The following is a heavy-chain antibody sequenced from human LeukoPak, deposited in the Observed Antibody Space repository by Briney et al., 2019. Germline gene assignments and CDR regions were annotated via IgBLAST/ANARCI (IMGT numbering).Heavy chain of an antibody. D-gene: IGHD3-22*01. CDR2: INPHSGDT. Sequence: ASVKVSCKASGYTFTAYYIHWVRQAPGQGLEWMGWINPHSGDTNYAQRFQGRVTMTRDTSIRTAYMELSRLRSDDTAVYYCARADYYDSSGYTSIDYWGQGTLVTVSS. CDR3: ARADYYDSSGYTSIDY. CDR1: GYTFTAYY. J-gene: IGHJ4*02. V-gene: IGHV1-2*02.